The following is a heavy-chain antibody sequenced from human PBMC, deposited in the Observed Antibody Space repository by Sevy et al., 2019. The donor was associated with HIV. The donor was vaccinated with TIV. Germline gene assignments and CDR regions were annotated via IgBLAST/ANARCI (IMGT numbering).Heavy chain of an antibody. CDR3: TTDAHCSSYYPAGDHDF. Sequence: GGSLRLSCAASGFTFRLTWMSWVRQAPGKGLQWVGRVKSKTDGGTIDYATPVIGRFSISRDDSKDTQYLQMNSLKSECTGMYFCTTDAHCSSYYPAGDHDFWCQGTLVTVSS. J-gene: IGHJ4*02. CDR1: GFTFRLTW. D-gene: IGHD2-2*01. V-gene: IGHV3-15*01. CDR2: VKSKTDGGTI.